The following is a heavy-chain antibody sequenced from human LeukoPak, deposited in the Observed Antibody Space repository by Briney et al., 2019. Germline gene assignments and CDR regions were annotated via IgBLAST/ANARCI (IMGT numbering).Heavy chain of an antibody. CDR2: ISSSSSYI. Sequence: PGGSLRLSCTASGFTFSSYSINWVRQAPGKGLEWVSSISSSSSYIYYADSVEGRFTISRDNAKNSLYLQMNSLRAEDTAVYYCAGTMVRGVIITSDYYYGMDVWGQGTTVTVSS. D-gene: IGHD3-10*01. J-gene: IGHJ6*02. CDR1: GFTFSSYS. V-gene: IGHV3-21*01. CDR3: AGTMVRGVIITSDYYYGMDV.